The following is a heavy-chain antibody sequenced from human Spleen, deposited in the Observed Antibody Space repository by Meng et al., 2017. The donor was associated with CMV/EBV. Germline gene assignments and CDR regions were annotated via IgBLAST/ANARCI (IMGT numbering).Heavy chain of an antibody. CDR1: GFTFSSYS. D-gene: IGHD3-10*01. CDR2: ISSSSSYI. Sequence: GESLKISCAASGFTFSSYSMNWVRQAPGKGLEWVSSISSSSSYIYYADSVKGRFTISRDNAKNSVFLQMNSLRTDDTALYYCARSTGDYWGQGTLVTVSS. V-gene: IGHV3-21*06. J-gene: IGHJ4*02. CDR3: ARSTGDY.